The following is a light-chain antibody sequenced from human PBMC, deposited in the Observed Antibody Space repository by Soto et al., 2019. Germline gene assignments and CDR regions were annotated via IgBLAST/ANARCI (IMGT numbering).Light chain of an antibody. CDR3: QQYENLPT. J-gene: IGKJ5*01. CDR2: DAS. CDR1: QNINNY. V-gene: IGKV1-33*01. Sequence: DIQMTQSPSSLSASVGDRVTITCQASQNINNYLNWYQQKPGRAPXXLIYDASNSEAGVPSRFRGSGSGTDFTSTISRLQPEYIATYYCQQYENLPTFGQGTRLEIK.